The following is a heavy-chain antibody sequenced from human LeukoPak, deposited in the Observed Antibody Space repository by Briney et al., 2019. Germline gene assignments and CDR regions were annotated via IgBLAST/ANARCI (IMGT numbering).Heavy chain of an antibody. CDR3: TRLRLDYYDSSGYQL. V-gene: IGHV3-73*01. J-gene: IGHJ1*01. Sequence: PGGSLRLSCAASGFTFSGSAMHWVRQASGKGLEWVGRIRSKANSYATAYAASVKGRFTISREDSKNTAYLQMNSLKTEDTAVYYCTRLRLDYYDSSGYQLWGQGTLVTVSS. CDR1: GFTFSGSA. D-gene: IGHD3-22*01. CDR2: IRSKANSYAT.